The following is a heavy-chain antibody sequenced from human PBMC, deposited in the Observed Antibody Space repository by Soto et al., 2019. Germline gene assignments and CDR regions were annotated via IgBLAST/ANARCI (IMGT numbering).Heavy chain of an antibody. CDR1: GFTFSGSA. J-gene: IGHJ5*02. CDR3: TRGGIAAAANWFDP. D-gene: IGHD6-13*01. CDR2: IRTKANSYAT. Sequence: GGSLRLSCAASGFTFSGSAMHWVRQASGKGLEWVGRIRTKANSYATPYAASVKGRFTISRDDSKNTAYLQMNSRKTEDTAVYYCTRGGIAAAANWFDPWGQGTLVTVSS. V-gene: IGHV3-73*01.